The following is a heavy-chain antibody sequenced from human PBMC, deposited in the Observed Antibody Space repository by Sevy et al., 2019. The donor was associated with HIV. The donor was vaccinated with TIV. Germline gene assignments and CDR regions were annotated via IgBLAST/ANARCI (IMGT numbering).Heavy chain of an antibody. CDR2: ISYDGSSK. V-gene: IGHV3-30*03. D-gene: IGHD4-17*01. CDR3: ARDSDFGDPKLYYYYGMDV. J-gene: IGHJ6*02. Sequence: GGSLRLSCAASGFTFSSYSMHWVRQAPGKGLEWVALISYDGSSKYYADSVKGRFTISRDNSKNTLYLQMNSLRSEDTAMYYCARDSDFGDPKLYYYYGMDVWGQGTTVTVSS. CDR1: GFTFSSYS.